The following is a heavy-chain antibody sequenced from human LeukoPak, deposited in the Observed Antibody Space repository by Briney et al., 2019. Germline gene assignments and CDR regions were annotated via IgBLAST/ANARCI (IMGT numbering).Heavy chain of an antibody. Sequence: SETLSLTCTVSGGSISNYYWSWIRQPPGKGLEWIGYIYYSGSTNYNPSLKSRVTISVDTSKNQFSLKLSSVTAEDTAVYYCARETRRRDGYNLDYWGQGTLVTVSS. J-gene: IGHJ4*02. V-gene: IGHV4-59*01. CDR1: GGSISNYY. CDR2: IYYSGST. CDR3: ARETRRRDGYNLDY. D-gene: IGHD5-24*01.